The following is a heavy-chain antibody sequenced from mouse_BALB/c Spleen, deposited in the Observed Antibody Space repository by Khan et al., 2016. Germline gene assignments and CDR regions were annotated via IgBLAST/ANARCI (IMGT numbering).Heavy chain of an antibody. CDR2: ISYSGSP. V-gene: IGHV3-2*02. CDR1: GYSITSGYG. J-gene: IGHJ2*01. Sequence: EVQLQESGPGLVKPSQSLSLTCTVTGYSITSGYGWNWIRQFPGNKLEWMGYISYSGSPNSNPSLKRRISITRDTSKNQFFLQLNAGTTEDTATYYCARTARIKYWGQGTTLTVSS. CDR3: ARTARIKY. D-gene: IGHD1-2*01.